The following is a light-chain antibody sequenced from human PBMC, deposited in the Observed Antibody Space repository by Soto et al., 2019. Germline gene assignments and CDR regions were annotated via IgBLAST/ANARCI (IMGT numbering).Light chain of an antibody. CDR1: QSVSSY. CDR2: DAS. J-gene: IGKJ1*01. CDR3: QQNNSSPLT. Sequence: DIQLTQSPSTLSASVGERATISCRASQSVSSYLAWYQQKPGKAPKLLIYDASTMDNGVPARFSGSGSGTEFTLTITSLQPEDFATYYCQQNNSSPLTFGQGTKVDIK. V-gene: IGKV1-9*01.